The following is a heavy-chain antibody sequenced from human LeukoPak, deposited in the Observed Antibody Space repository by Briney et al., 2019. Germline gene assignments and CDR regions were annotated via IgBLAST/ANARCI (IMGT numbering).Heavy chain of an antibody. CDR3: ARDQQAIVVVPAALGY. V-gene: IGHV3-30-3*01. D-gene: IGHD2-2*01. CDR2: ISYDGSNK. J-gene: IGHJ4*02. CDR1: GFTFSSYA. Sequence: GGSLRLSCAASGFTFSSYAMHWVRQAPGKGLEWVAVISYDGSNKYYADSVKGRFTISRDNSKSTLYLQMNSLRAEDTAVYYCARDQQAIVVVPAALGYWGQGTLVTVSS.